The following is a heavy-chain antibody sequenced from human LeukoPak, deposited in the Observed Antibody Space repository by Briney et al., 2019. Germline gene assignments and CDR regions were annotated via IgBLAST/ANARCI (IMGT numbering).Heavy chain of an antibody. D-gene: IGHD2-15*01. CDR1: GFTFSSYG. CDR2: ISYDGLYK. Sequence: PGRSPRLSCAASGFTFSSYGMHWVRQAPGKGLEWVAVISYDGLYKYSADSVQDRFNISRDNSKNTLYLQMNSLRREDTALYYCAKGEVAVVAASPEYWGQGTLVTVSS. J-gene: IGHJ4*02. CDR3: AKGEVAVVAASPEY. V-gene: IGHV3-30*18.